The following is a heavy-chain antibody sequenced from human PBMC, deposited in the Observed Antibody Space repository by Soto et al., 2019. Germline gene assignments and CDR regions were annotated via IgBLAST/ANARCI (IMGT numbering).Heavy chain of an antibody. CDR2: INLDGAST. Sequence: EVQLVQSGGGLVQPGGSLRLSCVASGFTFGSYWMHWVREVPGKGLMWVSRINLDGASTAYADSVKGRFTISRDNAKNTLYLQMKSLRPEDTAVYYCARVGPEMIVAVAAFDIWGQGTMVNVSS. CDR1: GFTFGSYW. D-gene: IGHD3-22*01. CDR3: ARVGPEMIVAVAAFDI. J-gene: IGHJ3*02. V-gene: IGHV3-74*01.